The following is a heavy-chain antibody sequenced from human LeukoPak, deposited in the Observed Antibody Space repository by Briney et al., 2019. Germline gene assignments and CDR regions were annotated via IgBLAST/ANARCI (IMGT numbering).Heavy chain of an antibody. D-gene: IGHD4-17*01. V-gene: IGHV4-59*01. CDR3: ARETDGDYVYYFDY. Sequence: SETLSLTCTVSGGSISSYYWSWIRQPPGKGLEWIGYIYYSGSTNYNPSLKSRVTISVDTSKNQFSLKLSSVTAADTAVYYCARETDGDYVYYFDYWGQGTLVTVSS. CDR1: GGSISSYY. CDR2: IYYSGST. J-gene: IGHJ4*02.